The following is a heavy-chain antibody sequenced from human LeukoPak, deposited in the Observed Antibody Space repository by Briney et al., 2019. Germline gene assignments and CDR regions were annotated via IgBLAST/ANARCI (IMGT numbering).Heavy chain of an antibody. Sequence: SETLSLTCTVSGGSISSSSYYWGWIRQPPGKGLEWIGSIYYSGSTYYNPSLKSRVTISVDTSKNQFSLKLSSVTAADTAVYYCARDAPLARKRAVDWVGPQKGYHYYMDVWGKGTTVTISS. J-gene: IGHJ6*03. D-gene: IGHD2-21*01. CDR1: GGSISSSSYY. CDR3: ARDAPLARKRAVDWVGPQKGYHYYMDV. CDR2: IYYSGST. V-gene: IGHV4-39*02.